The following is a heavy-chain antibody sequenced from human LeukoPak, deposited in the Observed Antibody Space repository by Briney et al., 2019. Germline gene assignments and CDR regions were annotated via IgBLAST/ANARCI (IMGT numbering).Heavy chain of an antibody. D-gene: IGHD2-8*02. V-gene: IGHV3-74*01. CDR3: VRFIADTGVVY. Sequence: GGSLRLSCAASGFTFGSYWMHWVRQAPGKGPVWVSRMNIDGTLISYADSVKGRFTVSRDNAKNTLYLQMNSLRAEDTAVYYCVRFIADTGVVYWGQGTLVTVSS. CDR2: MNIDGTLI. CDR1: GFTFGSYW. J-gene: IGHJ4*02.